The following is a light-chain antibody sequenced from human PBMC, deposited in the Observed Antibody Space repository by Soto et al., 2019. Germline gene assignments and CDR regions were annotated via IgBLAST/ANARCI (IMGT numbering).Light chain of an antibody. Sequence: DIVMTQSPDSLAVSLGERATINCKSSQSVLYSSSNNNYLAWYQQKPGQPPKLLIYWASTRESGVPDRFSGSGSGTDFTLTISSLQAEDVAVYYCQQYYSPPHTFGQGTKLEIK. CDR1: QSVLYSSSNNNY. J-gene: IGKJ2*01. CDR2: WAS. CDR3: QQYYSPPHT. V-gene: IGKV4-1*01.